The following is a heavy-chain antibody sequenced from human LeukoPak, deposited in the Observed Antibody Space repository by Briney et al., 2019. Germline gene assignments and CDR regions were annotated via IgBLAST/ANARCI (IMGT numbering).Heavy chain of an antibody. J-gene: IGHJ4*02. D-gene: IGHD6-19*01. Sequence: GRSLRLSCAASGFTFDDYAMHWVRQAPGKGLEWVSGISWSSGYIAYADSVKGRFTISRDNAKNSLYLQVNTLRAEDTAVYYCARGGQSSSWFWIDWGQGTQVTVSS. CDR2: ISWSSGYI. CDR1: GFTFDDYA. CDR3: ARGGQSSSWFWID. V-gene: IGHV3-9*01.